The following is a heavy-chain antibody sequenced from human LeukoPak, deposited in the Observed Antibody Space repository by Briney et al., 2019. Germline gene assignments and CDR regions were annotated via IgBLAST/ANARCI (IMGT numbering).Heavy chain of an antibody. J-gene: IGHJ4*02. Sequence: PGGSLRLSCAASGFTFSSYGMNWVRQAPGKGLEWVSGITGRGESIYYAGSVKGRFTISRDNSKNTLYLQMNSLRAGDTAVYYCAKDITITMVRGVRGFDYWGQGTLVTVSS. CDR3: AKDITITMVRGVRGFDY. CDR1: GFTFSSYG. CDR2: ITGRGESI. V-gene: IGHV3-23*01. D-gene: IGHD3-10*01.